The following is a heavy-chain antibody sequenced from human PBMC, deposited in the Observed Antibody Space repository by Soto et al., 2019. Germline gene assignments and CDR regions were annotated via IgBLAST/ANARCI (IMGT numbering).Heavy chain of an antibody. CDR1: GGSISSGGYY. CDR2: IYYSGST. CDR3: ARGDDYYDFWSDPIDY. D-gene: IGHD3-3*01. Sequence: SETLSLTCTVSGGSISSGGYYWSWIRQHPGKGLEWIGYIYYSGSTYYNPSPKSRVTISVDTSKNQFSLKLSSVTAADTAVYYCARGDDYYDFWSDPIDYWGQGTLVTVSS. V-gene: IGHV4-31*03. J-gene: IGHJ4*02.